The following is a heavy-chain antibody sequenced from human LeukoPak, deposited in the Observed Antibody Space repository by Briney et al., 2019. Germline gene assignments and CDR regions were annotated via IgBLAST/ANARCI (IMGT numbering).Heavy chain of an antibody. J-gene: IGHJ4*02. CDR2: IKQDGSEK. V-gene: IGHV3-7*01. Sequence: GGSLRLSCAASGFTFSSYWLSWVRQAPGQGREWVANIKQDGSEKDYVDSVKGRFTISRDNAKNSLYLKMNSLRAEDTAVYYCAREGVSRELRYWGQGTLVTVSS. CDR3: AREGVSRELRY. CDR1: GFTFSSYW. D-gene: IGHD1-26*01.